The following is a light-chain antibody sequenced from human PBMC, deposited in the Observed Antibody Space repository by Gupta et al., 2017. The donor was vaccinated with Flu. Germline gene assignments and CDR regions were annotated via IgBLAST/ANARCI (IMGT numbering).Light chain of an antibody. J-gene: IGKJ1*01. CDR3: QQSYTTPRT. CDR2: AAS. Sequence: DIHMTHSPSSLSASVGDRVTITCRASQTISTYLNWYQQKPGRAPRLLIYAASSLQSGVPSRFSGSGSGTEFTRTISSLQPEDFATYSCQQSYTTPRTFGQGTKVEIK. CDR1: QTISTY. V-gene: IGKV1-39*01.